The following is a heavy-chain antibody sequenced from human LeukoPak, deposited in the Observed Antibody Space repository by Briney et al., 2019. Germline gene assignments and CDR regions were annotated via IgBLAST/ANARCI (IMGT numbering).Heavy chain of an antibody. D-gene: IGHD5-18*01. CDR1: GFTFSGFC. J-gene: IGHJ4*02. CDR3: ASKDSYCYSRY. V-gene: IGHV3-7*03. CDR2: INSDWRAG. Sequence: GGSLRLSCAVSGFTFSGFCVSGSRQSRGKGREGVASINSDWRAGYYADVVKGRFTISRDHSQNTLYLQMNSLRAEQTAVYYCASKDSYCYSRYWGQGTRVTVSS.